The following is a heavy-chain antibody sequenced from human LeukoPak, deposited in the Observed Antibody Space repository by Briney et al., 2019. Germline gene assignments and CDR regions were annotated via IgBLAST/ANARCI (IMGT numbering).Heavy chain of an antibody. CDR2: INPNSGGT. CDR1: GYTFTGYY. Sequence: GASVNVSCKASGYTFTGYYIHWVRQAPGQGLEGMGWINPNSGGTNYAQKFQGRVTMTRDTSISTAYMELSRLRSDDTAVYYCARDLKGGYSYGAYYFDYWGQGTLVTVSS. CDR3: ARDLKGGYSYGAYYFDY. J-gene: IGHJ4*02. V-gene: IGHV1-2*02. D-gene: IGHD5-18*01.